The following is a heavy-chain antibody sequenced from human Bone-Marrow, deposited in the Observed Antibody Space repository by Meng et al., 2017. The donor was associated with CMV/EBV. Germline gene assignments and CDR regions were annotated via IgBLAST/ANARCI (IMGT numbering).Heavy chain of an antibody. CDR3: AKGSTMIVVVSTFDY. CDR2: ISWNSGSI. CDR1: GFTFSSSW. V-gene: IGHV3-9*01. D-gene: IGHD3-22*01. J-gene: IGHJ4*02. Sequence: SLKISCAASGFTFSSSWMHWVRQAPGKGLVWVSGISWNSGSIGYADSVKGRFAISRDNAKNSLYLQMNSLRAEDTALYYCAKGSTMIVVVSTFDYWGQGTLVTVSS.